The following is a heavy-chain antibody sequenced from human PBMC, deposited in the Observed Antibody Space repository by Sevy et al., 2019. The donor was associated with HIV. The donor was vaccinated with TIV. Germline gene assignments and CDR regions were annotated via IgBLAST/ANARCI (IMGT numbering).Heavy chain of an antibody. Sequence: GGYLRLYCTASGFAFSTYGMHWVRQAPGKGLECVAIIWYEGINKDYAELVKGRFTISRDNSMNTLYLQMNSLRVDDTAVYYCARERRSSGIDYWGQGTLVTVSS. CDR2: IWYEGINK. J-gene: IGHJ4*01. CDR1: GFAFSTYG. V-gene: IGHV3-33*01. CDR3: ARERRSSGIDY. D-gene: IGHD3-10*01.